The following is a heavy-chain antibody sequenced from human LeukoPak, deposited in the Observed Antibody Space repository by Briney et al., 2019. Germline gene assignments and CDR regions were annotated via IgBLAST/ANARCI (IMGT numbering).Heavy chain of an antibody. V-gene: IGHV3-7*03. Sequence: GGSLRLSCAASGFTFSTYWMSWVRQAPGKGLEWLASIKQDGREKYYVDSVRGRFTISRDNAKNTLYLQMNSLRAEDTAVYYCAKVVWSSSWTDWGQGTLVTVSS. CDR2: IKQDGREK. J-gene: IGHJ4*02. CDR3: AKVVWSSSWTD. D-gene: IGHD6-13*01. CDR1: GFTFSTYW.